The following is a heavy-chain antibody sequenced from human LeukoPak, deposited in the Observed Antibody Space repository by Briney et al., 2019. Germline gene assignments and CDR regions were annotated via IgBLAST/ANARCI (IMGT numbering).Heavy chain of an antibody. CDR3: AREEQWLVRGYFDY. V-gene: IGHV3-48*02. Sequence: GGSLRLSCAASGFTFSSYSMNWDRQAPGKGLEWVSYISSSSSTIYYADSVKGRFTISRDNAKNSLYLQMNSLRDEDTAVYYCAREEQWLVRGYFDYWGQGTLVTVSS. D-gene: IGHD6-19*01. CDR1: GFTFSSYS. J-gene: IGHJ4*02. CDR2: ISSSSSTI.